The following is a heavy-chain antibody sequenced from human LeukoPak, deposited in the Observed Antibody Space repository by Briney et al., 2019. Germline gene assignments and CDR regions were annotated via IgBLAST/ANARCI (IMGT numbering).Heavy chain of an antibody. J-gene: IGHJ3*02. CDR3: ARHEYGSGSYPAFDI. CDR1: GGSISSSSYY. D-gene: IGHD3-10*01. V-gene: IGHV4-39*01. Sequence: SETLSLTCTVSGGSISSSSYYWGWIRQPPGKGLEWIGSIYYSGSTYYNPSLKSRVTISVDTSKNQFSLKLSSVTAADTAVYHCARHEYGSGSYPAFDIWGQGTMVTVSS. CDR2: IYYSGST.